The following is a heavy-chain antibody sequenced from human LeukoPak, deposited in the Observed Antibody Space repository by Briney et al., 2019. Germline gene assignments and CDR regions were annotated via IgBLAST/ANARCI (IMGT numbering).Heavy chain of an antibody. CDR1: GGSISSSSYY. CDR2: IYYGGST. D-gene: IGHD2-8*01. V-gene: IGHV4-39*01. CDR3: ASKPKGYCTNGVCYSVFDY. J-gene: IGHJ4*02. Sequence: SETLSLTCTVSGGSISSSSYYWGWIRQPPGKGLEWIGSIYYGGSTYHNPSLKSRITISVDASKNQFSLKLSSVTAADTAVYYCASKPKGYCTNGVCYSVFDYWGQGTLVTVSS.